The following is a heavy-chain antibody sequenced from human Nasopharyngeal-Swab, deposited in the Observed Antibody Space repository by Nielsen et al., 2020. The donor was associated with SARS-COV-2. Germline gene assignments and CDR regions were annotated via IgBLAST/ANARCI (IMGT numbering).Heavy chain of an antibody. CDR1: GYSFTSYW. J-gene: IGHJ6*02. Sequence: GESLKISCKGSGYSFTSYWISWVRQMPGKGLEWMGRIDPSDSYTNYSPSFQGHVTISADKSISTAYLQWSSLKASDTAMYYCARLTFWSGRRPVDGMDVWGQGTTVTVSS. CDR2: IDPSDSYT. D-gene: IGHD3-3*01. V-gene: IGHV5-10-1*01. CDR3: ARLTFWSGRRPVDGMDV.